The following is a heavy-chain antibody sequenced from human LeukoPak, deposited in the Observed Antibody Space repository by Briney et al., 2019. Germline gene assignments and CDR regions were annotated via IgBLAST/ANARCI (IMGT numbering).Heavy chain of an antibody. CDR3: AKDILAVRGVPNWFDP. V-gene: IGHV3-43*02. J-gene: IGHJ5*02. CDR1: GFTFDDYA. CDR2: VSGDGGGT. Sequence: GGPLRLSCAASGFTFDDYAMHWVRQAPGKGLEWVSLVSGDGGGTYYVDSVKGRFTISRDNSKNSLYLQMNSLRTEDTALYYCAKDILAVRGVPNWFDPWGQGTPVTVSS. D-gene: IGHD3-10*01.